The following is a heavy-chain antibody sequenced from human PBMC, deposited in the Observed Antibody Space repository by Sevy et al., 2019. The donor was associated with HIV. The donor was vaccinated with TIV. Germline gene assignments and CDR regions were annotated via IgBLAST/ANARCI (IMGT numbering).Heavy chain of an antibody. J-gene: IGHJ4*02. CDR3: ARHKAPAGTYFDY. D-gene: IGHD1-26*01. CDR2: IYHGGST. CDR1: DSSISSIYY. Sequence: SDTLSLTCAVSDSSISSIYYWGWIRQPPGKGLEWIGTIYHGGSTYYNPSLKSRVTISVDTSKNQFSLKVTSVTAADTAVYFCARHKAPAGTYFDYWGRGTLVTVSS. V-gene: IGHV4-38-2*01.